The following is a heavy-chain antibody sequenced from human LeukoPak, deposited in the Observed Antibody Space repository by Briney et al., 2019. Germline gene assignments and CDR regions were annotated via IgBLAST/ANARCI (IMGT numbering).Heavy chain of an antibody. J-gene: IGHJ4*02. D-gene: IGHD5/OR15-5a*01. V-gene: IGHV3-21*04. Sequence: GGSLRLSCAASGFTFSSYSMNWVRQAPGKGLEWVSSISSSSSYIYYADSVKGRFTISRDNSKSTLYLQMNSLRAEDTAVYYCAKDSVNIVSYFDYWGQGTLVTVSS. CDR1: GFTFSSYS. CDR3: AKDSVNIVSYFDY. CDR2: ISSSSSYI.